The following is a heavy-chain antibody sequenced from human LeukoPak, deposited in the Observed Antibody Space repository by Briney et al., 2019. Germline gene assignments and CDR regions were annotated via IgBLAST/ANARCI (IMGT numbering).Heavy chain of an antibody. CDR1: GGSISNSNFY. Sequence: SETLSLTCTVSGGSISNSNFYWGWIRQPPGKGLEWLGSMYYTGNTYYQPSLRGRLSISLDTSKNLFSLRLSSVTAADTALYYCARNYYDSSGYYIDQFYFDSWGQGTLVTVSS. V-gene: IGHV4-39*07. J-gene: IGHJ4*02. D-gene: IGHD3-22*01. CDR2: MYYTGNT. CDR3: ARNYYDSSGYYIDQFYFDS.